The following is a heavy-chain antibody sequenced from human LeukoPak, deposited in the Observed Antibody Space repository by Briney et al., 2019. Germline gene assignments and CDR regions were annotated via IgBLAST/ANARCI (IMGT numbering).Heavy chain of an antibody. Sequence: KAGGSLRLSCAASGFTFSDYYMSWIRQAPGKGLEWVSYISSSSSYTNYADSVKGRFTISRDNAKNSLYLQMSSLRAEDTAVYYCARAGEVVVAATDYWGQGTLVTVSS. CDR1: GFTFSDYY. J-gene: IGHJ4*02. CDR3: ARAGEVVVAATDY. CDR2: ISSSSSYT. D-gene: IGHD2-15*01. V-gene: IGHV3-11*06.